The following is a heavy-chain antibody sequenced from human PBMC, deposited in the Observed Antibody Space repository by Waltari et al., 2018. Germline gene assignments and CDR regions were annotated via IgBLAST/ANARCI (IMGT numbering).Heavy chain of an antibody. CDR3: AREQLITMIVVVIKQDAFDI. Sequence: GESGGGLVQPGGSLRLSCAASGFTFSSYEMNWVRQAPGKGLEWVSYISSSGSTIYYADSVKGRFTISRDNAKNSLYLQMNSLRAEDTAVYYCAREQLITMIVVVIKQDAFDIWGQGTMVTVSS. CDR2: ISSSGSTI. J-gene: IGHJ3*02. V-gene: IGHV3-48*03. D-gene: IGHD3-22*01. CDR1: GFTFSSYE.